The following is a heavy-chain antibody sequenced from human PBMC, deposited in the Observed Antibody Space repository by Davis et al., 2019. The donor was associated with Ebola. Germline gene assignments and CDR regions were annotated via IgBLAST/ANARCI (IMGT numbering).Heavy chain of an antibody. CDR2: IYYSGST. CDR3: ARDEHNYYYDSSGYYLSPAEYFQH. D-gene: IGHD3-22*01. J-gene: IGHJ1*01. Sequence: MPSETLSLTCTVSGGSINYHYWSWIRQPPGKGLEWIGYIYYSGSTKYNPSLKSRVTISVDTSKNQFSLKLSSVTAADTAVYYCARDEHNYYYDSSGYYLSPAEYFQHWGQGTLVTVSS. V-gene: IGHV4-59*11. CDR1: GGSINYHY.